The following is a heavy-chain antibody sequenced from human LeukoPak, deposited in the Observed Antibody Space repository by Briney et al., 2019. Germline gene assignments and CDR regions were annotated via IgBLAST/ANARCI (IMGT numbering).Heavy chain of an antibody. CDR1: GGTFSSYA. Sequence: SVKVSCKASGGTFSSYAISWVRQAPGQGLEWMGGIIPIFGTANYAQKFQGRVTITTDESTSTAYMELSSLRSEDTAVYYCAGDPSPPSYGSPIFDYWGQGTLVTVSP. CDR3: AGDPSPPSYGSPIFDY. CDR2: IIPIFGTA. D-gene: IGHD5-18*01. J-gene: IGHJ4*02. V-gene: IGHV1-69*05.